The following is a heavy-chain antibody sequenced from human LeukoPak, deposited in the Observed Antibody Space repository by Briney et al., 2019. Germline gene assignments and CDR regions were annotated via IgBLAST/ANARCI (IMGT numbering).Heavy chain of an antibody. CDR3: ARSVYPRENWFDP. J-gene: IGHJ5*02. V-gene: IGHV1-46*01. Sequence: AASVKVSCKASGYTFTSYYMYWVRQAPGQGLEWMGIINPSGGSTSYAQKFQGRVTMTRDMSTSTVYMELSSLRSEDTAVYYCARSVYPRENWFDPWGQGTLVTVSS. CDR2: INPSGGST. CDR1: GYTFTSYY. D-gene: IGHD1-26*01.